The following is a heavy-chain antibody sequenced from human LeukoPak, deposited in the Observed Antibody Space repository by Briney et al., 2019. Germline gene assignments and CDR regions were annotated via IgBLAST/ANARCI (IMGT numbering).Heavy chain of an antibody. CDR2: IYSGGNT. V-gene: IGHV3-53*01. D-gene: IGHD2-15*01. CDR1: GFTISSSY. CDR3: ARDVVADLYGMDV. Sequence: GGSLRLSCAASGFTISSSYTNWVRQAPGKGLEWVSVIYSGGNTYYADSVKGRFTISRDNSKNTLYLQMNSLRVEDTAVYYCARDVVADLYGMDVWGQGTTVTVS. J-gene: IGHJ6*02.